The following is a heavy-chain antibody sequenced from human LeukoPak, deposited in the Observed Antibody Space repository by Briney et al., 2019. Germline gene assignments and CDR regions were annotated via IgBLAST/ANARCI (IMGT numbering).Heavy chain of an antibody. J-gene: IGHJ6*03. D-gene: IGHD2-2*01. Sequence: GASVKVSCKASGYTFTGYYMHWVRQAPGQGLEWMGWINPNSGGTNYAQKFQGRVTMTRDTSISTAYMELSRLRSDDTAVYYCARDGEYQLPVSFFYYYYYMDVWGKGTTVTVSS. V-gene: IGHV1-2*02. CDR3: ARDGEYQLPVSFFYYYYYMDV. CDR2: INPNSGGT. CDR1: GYTFTGYY.